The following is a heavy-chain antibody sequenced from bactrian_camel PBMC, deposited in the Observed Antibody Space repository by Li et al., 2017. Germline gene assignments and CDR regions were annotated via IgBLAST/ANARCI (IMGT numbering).Heavy chain of an antibody. CDR3: ARKRSMCVVTGATLVT. V-gene: IGHV3S40*01. D-gene: IGHD6*01. CDR1: GVTPSRRC. Sequence: DVQLVESGGGSVQAGGSLRLSCATAGVTPSRRCMGWVRQAPGKGREGVALISGDSVAYGSFVKGRFTISQDNAKNTVYLQMDSLKPEDTAMYYCARKRSMCVVTGATLVTGARGPRSPSP. J-gene: IGHJ6*01. CDR2: ISGDSV.